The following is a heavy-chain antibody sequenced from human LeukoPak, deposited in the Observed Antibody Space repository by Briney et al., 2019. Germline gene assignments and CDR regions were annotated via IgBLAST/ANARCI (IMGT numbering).Heavy chain of an antibody. V-gene: IGHV3-15*01. J-gene: IGHJ5*02. CDR1: GFTFSNAW. Sequence: PGGSLRLSCAASGFTFSNAWMSWVRQAPGKGLEWVGRIKSKTDGGTTDYAAPVKGRFTISRDDSKNTLYLQMNSLKTEDTAVYYCTRPAYDYGSGSYYDKNWFDPWGQGTLVTVSS. CDR2: IKSKTDGGTT. CDR3: TRPAYDYGSGSYYDKNWFDP. D-gene: IGHD3-10*01.